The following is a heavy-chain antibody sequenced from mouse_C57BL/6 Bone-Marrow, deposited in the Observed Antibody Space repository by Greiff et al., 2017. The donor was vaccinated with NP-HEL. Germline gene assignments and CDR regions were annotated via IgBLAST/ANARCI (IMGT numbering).Heavy chain of an antibody. CDR1: GYTFTDYY. CDR2: INPNNGGT. Sequence: VQLQQSGPELVKPGASVKISCKASGYTFTDYYMNWVKQSHGKSLEWIGDINPNNGGTSYNQKFKGKATLTVDKSSSTAYVELRSLTSEDSAVYYCARGTFDYWGQGTTLTVSS. D-gene: IGHD3-3*01. V-gene: IGHV1-26*01. CDR3: ARGTFDY. J-gene: IGHJ2*01.